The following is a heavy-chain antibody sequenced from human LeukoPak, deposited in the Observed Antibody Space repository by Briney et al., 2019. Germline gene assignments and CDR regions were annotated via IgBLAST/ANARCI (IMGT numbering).Heavy chain of an antibody. V-gene: IGHV4-34*01. CDR2: INHSGST. Sequence: SETLSLTCAVYGGFFSGYYWRWIRQPPGKGPEWIGEINHSGSTNYNPSLKSRVTISVDTSKNQFSLKLSSVTAADTAVYYCARYCSGGSCYSYNWFDPWGQGTLVTVSS. J-gene: IGHJ5*02. D-gene: IGHD2-15*01. CDR1: GGFFSGYY. CDR3: ARYCSGGSCYSYNWFDP.